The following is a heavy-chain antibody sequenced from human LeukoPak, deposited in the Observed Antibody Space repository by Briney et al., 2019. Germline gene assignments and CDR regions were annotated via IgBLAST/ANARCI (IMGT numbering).Heavy chain of an antibody. V-gene: IGHV4-39*01. Sequence: SPSGTLSLTCTVSGGSISSSSYYWGWIRQPPGKGLEWIGSTYYSGSTYYNPSLKSRVTISVDTSKNQFSLKLSSVTAADTAVYYCARRSRGYYDSSGYLNPTTFDYWGQGTLVTVSS. CDR3: ARRSRGYYDSSGYLNPTTFDY. CDR1: GGSISSSSYY. J-gene: IGHJ4*02. CDR2: TYYSGST. D-gene: IGHD3-22*01.